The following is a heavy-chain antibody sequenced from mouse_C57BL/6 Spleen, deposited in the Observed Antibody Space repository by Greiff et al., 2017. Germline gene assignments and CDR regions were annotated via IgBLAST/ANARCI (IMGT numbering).Heavy chain of an antibody. CDR1: GFTFSSYG. J-gene: IGHJ1*03. CDR3: AGPRTGPDWYFDV. D-gene: IGHD4-1*01. CDR2: ISSGGSYT. Sequence: EVHLVESGGDLVKPGGSLKLSCAASGFTFSSYGMSWVRQTPDKRLGWVATISSGGSYTYYPDSVKGRFTISRDNAKNTLYLQMSSLKSEDTAMYYCAGPRTGPDWYFDVWGTGTTVTVSS. V-gene: IGHV5-6*01.